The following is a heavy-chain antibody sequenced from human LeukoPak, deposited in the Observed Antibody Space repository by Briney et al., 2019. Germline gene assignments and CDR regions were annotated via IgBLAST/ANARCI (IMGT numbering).Heavy chain of an antibody. CDR1: GFTFSSYS. J-gene: IGHJ4*02. D-gene: IGHD6-19*01. CDR2: ISSSSSYI. CDR3: ARSWYSSGEFDY. Sequence: GGSLRLSCAASGFTFSSYSMNWVRQASGKGLEWVSSISSSSSYIYYADSVKGQFTNSRDNAKNSLYLQMNSLRAEDTAVYYCARSWYSSGEFDYWGQGTLVTVSS. V-gene: IGHV3-21*01.